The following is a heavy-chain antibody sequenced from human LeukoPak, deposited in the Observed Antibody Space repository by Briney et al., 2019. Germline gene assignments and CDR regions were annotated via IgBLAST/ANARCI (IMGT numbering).Heavy chain of an antibody. CDR2: ISGSGDST. V-gene: IGHV3-23*01. CDR1: GFTFSTYA. J-gene: IGHJ4*02. Sequence: GGSLRLSCAASGFTFSTYAVNGVRQAPGKGLEWVSPISGSGDSTYYADSVKGRFTISRDNSKDTLYLQMSSVRVDDTAVYYCARDRGRYYDSRGFYWGYYFDSWGQGILVTVST. D-gene: IGHD3-22*01. CDR3: ARDRGRYYDSRGFYWGYYFDS.